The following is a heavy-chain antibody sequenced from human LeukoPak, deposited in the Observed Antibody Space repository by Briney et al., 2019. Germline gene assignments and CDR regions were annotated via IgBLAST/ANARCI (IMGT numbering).Heavy chain of an antibody. CDR3: AKRLNHNYFEY. Sequence: PGGSLRLSCVASGFSLSSSSMARVRQAPGGRPDWVSDIYSDSSDTYYADSVKGRFSISRDDSKNTLYLQMYSLRTEDTATYYCAKRLNHNYFEYWGRGTLVTVSS. D-gene: IGHD6-19*01. V-gene: IGHV3-23*03. J-gene: IGHJ4*02. CDR1: GFSLSSSS. CDR2: IYSDSSDT.